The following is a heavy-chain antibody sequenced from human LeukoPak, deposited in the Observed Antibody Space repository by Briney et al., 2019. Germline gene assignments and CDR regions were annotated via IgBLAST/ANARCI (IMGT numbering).Heavy chain of an antibody. CDR3: ARGTDYYGSGSYIY. CDR2: ISISSNYI. V-gene: IGHV3-21*01. Sequence: PGGSLRLSCAASGFTFSRYSMNWVRQAPGKGLEWVSSISISSNYIYYTDSLKGRFTISRDNAKNSLYLQMNSLRAEDTAVYYCARGTDYYGSGSYIYWGQGTLVTVSS. CDR1: GFTFSRYS. D-gene: IGHD3-10*01. J-gene: IGHJ4*02.